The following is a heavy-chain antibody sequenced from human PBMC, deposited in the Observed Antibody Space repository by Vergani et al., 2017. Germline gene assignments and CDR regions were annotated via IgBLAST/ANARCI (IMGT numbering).Heavy chain of an antibody. CDR1: GFTFSSYS. D-gene: IGHD6-13*01. V-gene: IGHV3-21*01. Sequence: EVQLVESGGGLVKPGGSLRLSCAASGFTFSSYSMNWVRQAPGKGLEWVSSISSSRSYIYYADSVKGRFTISRDNAKNSLYLQMNSLRAEDTAVYYCARDRGSSWYSNAFDIWGQGTMVTVSS. CDR3: ARDRGSSWYSNAFDI. CDR2: ISSSRSYI. J-gene: IGHJ3*02.